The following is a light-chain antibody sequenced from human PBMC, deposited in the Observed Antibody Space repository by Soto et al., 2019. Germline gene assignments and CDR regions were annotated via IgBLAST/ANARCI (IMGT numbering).Light chain of an antibody. Sequence: QSALTQPASLSGSPGQSITISCTGTNSDIGAYSRVCWYQQHPGKVPRLIIFAVSNRPSGVSNRFSGSKSGNTASLTISGLLADDEADYYCVSYTRSDAWVFGGGTKLTVL. V-gene: IGLV2-14*03. CDR2: AVS. CDR1: NSDIGAYSR. J-gene: IGLJ3*02. CDR3: VSYTRSDAWV.